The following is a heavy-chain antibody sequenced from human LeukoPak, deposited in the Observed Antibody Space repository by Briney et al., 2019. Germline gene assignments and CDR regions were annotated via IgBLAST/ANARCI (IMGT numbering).Heavy chain of an antibody. V-gene: IGHV4-59*01. D-gene: IGHD3-16*01. CDR2: IYYSGST. J-gene: IGHJ6*03. CDR1: GGSISSYY. CDR3: ARVFEGSGGARYYYYYMDV. Sequence: SETPSLTCTVSGGSISSYYWSWIRQPPGKGLEWIGYIYYSGSTNYNPSLKSRVTISVDTSKNQFSLKLSSVTAADTAVYYCARVFEGSGGARYYYYYMDVWGKGTTVTVSS.